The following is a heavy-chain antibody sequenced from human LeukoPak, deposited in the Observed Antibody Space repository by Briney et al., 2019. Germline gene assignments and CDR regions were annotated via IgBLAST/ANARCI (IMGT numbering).Heavy chain of an antibody. CDR3: ARDLNPTRAARADY. Sequence: ASVKVSCKASGYTFTSYDINWVRQATGQGLEWMGWMNPNSGNTGYAQKFQGRVSMTRNTSISTACMELSSLRSEDTAVYYCARDLNPTRAARADYWGQGTLVTVSS. V-gene: IGHV1-8*01. CDR2: MNPNSGNT. D-gene: IGHD6-6*01. J-gene: IGHJ4*02. CDR1: GYTFTSYD.